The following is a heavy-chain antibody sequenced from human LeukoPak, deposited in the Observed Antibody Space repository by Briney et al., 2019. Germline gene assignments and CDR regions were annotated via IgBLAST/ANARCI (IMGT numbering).Heavy chain of an antibody. J-gene: IGHJ4*02. D-gene: IGHD4-23*01. V-gene: IGHV4-61*09. CDR2: MSTSGST. Sequence: SETLSLTCTVSGGSISSGSYYWSWIRQPAGKGLEWIGHMSTSGSTYYNPSLKSRLTISADTSKNQFSLRLSSVTAADTAVYYCVRVDNGGNYFDYWGQGTLVTVSS. CDR3: VRVDNGGNYFDY. CDR1: GGSISSGSYY.